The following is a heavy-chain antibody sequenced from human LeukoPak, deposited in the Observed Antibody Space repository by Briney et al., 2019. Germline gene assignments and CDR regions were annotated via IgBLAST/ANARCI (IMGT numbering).Heavy chain of an antibody. J-gene: IGHJ3*02. D-gene: IGHD4-17*01. CDR2: ISGIGGST. CDR3: AKRYGDYVGGAFDI. Sequence: GGSLRLSCAASGFTFSSYAMSWVRQAPGKGLEWVSAISGIGGSTYYAESVKGRFTISRDNSKNTLYLQMNSLRAEDTAVYYCAKRYGDYVGGAFDIWGQGTLVTVSS. V-gene: IGHV3-23*01. CDR1: GFTFSSYA.